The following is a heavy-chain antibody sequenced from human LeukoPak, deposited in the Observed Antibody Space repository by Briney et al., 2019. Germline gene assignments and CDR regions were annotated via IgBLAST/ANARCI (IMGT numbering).Heavy chain of an antibody. CDR3: ARFGYVAAVDV. D-gene: IGHD2-15*01. Sequence: GGSLRLSCAASGFSFSAYWMTWVRQAPGTGLEWVANINPAGSETYYVDPVKGRFSISRDNAKNLVYLQMNSLRAEDTAVYHCARFGYVAAVDVWGQGTLVTVSS. CDR1: GFSFSAYW. CDR2: INPAGSET. V-gene: IGHV3-7*01. J-gene: IGHJ4*02.